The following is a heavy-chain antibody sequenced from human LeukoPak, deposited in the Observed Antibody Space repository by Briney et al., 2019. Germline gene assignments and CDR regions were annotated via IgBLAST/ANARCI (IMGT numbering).Heavy chain of an antibody. CDR2: IRSQAYGATT. CDR1: GFTFGDHA. J-gene: IGHJ4*02. Sequence: RSGGSLRLSCKASGFTFGDHALHWVRQAPGKGLEWVGFIRSQAYGATTEYAASVRGRFTVSRDDSKSIAYLQMNSLKTEDTAVYYCTRDQTPYYWGRGTLVTVSS. V-gene: IGHV3-49*04. CDR3: TRDQTPYY.